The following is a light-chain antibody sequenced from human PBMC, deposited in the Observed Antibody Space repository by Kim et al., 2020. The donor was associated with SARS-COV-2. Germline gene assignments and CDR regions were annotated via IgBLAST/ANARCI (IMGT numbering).Light chain of an antibody. CDR3: ATWDDSLSVWV. CDR2: SND. CDR1: TSNIASNF. J-gene: IGLJ3*02. Sequence: QSVLTQPPSVSGTPGQRVTISCSGSTSNIASNFVSWYRQFPGAAPKLLIYSNDQRPSGIPERFSGSKSGTSATLAISGLRSEDEADYYCATWDDSLSVWVFGGGTQLTVL. V-gene: IGLV1-47*01.